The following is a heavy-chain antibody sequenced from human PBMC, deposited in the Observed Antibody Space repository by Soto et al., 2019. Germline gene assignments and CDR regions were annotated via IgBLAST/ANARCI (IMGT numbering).Heavy chain of an antibody. CDR3: ARHYIVVVPAAIGWFDP. D-gene: IGHD2-2*02. CDR1: GGSISSYY. V-gene: IGHV4-59*08. J-gene: IGHJ5*02. CDR2: IYYSGST. Sequence: SETLSLTCTVSGGSISSYYWSWIRQPPGKGLEWIGYIYYSGSTNYNPSLKSRVTISVDTSKNQFSLKLSSVTAADTAVYYCARHYIVVVPAAIGWFDPWGQGTLVTVSS.